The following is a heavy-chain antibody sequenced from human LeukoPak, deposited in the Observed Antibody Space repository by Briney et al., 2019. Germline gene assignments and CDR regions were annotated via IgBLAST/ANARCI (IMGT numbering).Heavy chain of an antibody. CDR3: ARGTSLTTFLFDF. D-gene: IGHD4/OR15-4a*01. CDR1: GGSISSYY. Sequence: SETLSLTCTVSGGSISSYYWGWIRQSPGKGLEWIGYIYNSVRTNYNPSLKSRVTISVDTSKNQFSLKLSSVTAADTAVYYCARGTSLTTFLFDFWGQGTLVTVSS. V-gene: IGHV4-59*01. CDR2: IYNSVRT. J-gene: IGHJ4*02.